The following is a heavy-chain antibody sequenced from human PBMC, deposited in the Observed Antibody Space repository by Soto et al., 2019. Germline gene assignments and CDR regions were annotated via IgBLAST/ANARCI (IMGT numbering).Heavy chain of an antibody. J-gene: IGHJ4*02. Sequence: QVQLVESGGGVVQPGRSLRLSCAASGFTFSNYALNWVRQAPGKGLEWVAVISYDGVHKYYADSVKGRFTISRDNPKNTVYLQMDILRPDDTATYYCARALSGTVTHYTTDFWGQGTLVIVSS. V-gene: IGHV3-30-3*01. CDR3: ARALSGTVTHYTTDF. CDR1: GFTFSNYA. CDR2: ISYDGVHK. D-gene: IGHD4-17*01.